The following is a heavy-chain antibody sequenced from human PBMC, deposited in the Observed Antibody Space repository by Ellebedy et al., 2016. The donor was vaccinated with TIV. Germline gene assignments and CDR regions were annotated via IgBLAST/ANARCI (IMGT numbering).Heavy chain of an antibody. J-gene: IGHJ3*02. Sequence: GGSLRLFXKGSGYSFTSYWIGWVRQMPGKGLEWMGIIYPGDSDTRYSPSFQGQVTISADKSISTAYLQWSSLKASDTAMYYCATPGSSSTPDAFDIWGQGTMVTVSS. V-gene: IGHV5-51*01. CDR2: IYPGDSDT. D-gene: IGHD1-26*01. CDR1: GYSFTSYW. CDR3: ATPGSSSTPDAFDI.